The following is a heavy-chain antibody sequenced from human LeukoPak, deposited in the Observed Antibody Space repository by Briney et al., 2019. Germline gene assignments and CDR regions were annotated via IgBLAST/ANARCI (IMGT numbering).Heavy chain of an antibody. Sequence: GSLSLSCAASGFTFSNAWMSWVRQAPGKGLEWVGRIKSKTDGGTTDYAVPGKGRFTISRDDSKNTLYLQMNSLKTEDTAVYYCTTPGRDVLLWFGESDAFDIWGQGTMVTVSS. V-gene: IGHV3-15*01. CDR1: GFTFSNAW. CDR3: TTPGRDVLLWFGESDAFDI. J-gene: IGHJ3*02. CDR2: IKSKTDGGTT. D-gene: IGHD3-10*01.